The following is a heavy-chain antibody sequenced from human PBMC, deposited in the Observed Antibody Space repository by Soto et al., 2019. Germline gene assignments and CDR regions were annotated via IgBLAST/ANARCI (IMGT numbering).Heavy chain of an antibody. J-gene: IGHJ4*02. D-gene: IGHD7-27*01. CDR1: GFTFSNSW. CDR3: ARDNRGTFDY. V-gene: IGHV3-7*03. Sequence: PGGSLRLSCAASGFTFSNSWMTWVRQAPGKGLEWVANMNQDGSEKYYEDPVKGRFTISRDNAKNSLSLQMNSLRAEDTAVYFCARDNRGTFDYWGQGAPVTVSS. CDR2: MNQDGSEK.